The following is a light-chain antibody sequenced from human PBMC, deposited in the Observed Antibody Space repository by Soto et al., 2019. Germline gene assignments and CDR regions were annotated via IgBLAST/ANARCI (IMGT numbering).Light chain of an antibody. J-gene: IGKJ1*01. Sequence: DIELTQSPPSLAASVGDRVTITCRASQNINNYLIWYQQKPGNAPQLLIYGASILQSGVPSRFSGSASGTDFTLTIGSLQPEDFATYYCQESYSVPGTFGQGTKVEI. V-gene: IGKV1-39*01. CDR1: QNINNY. CDR3: QESYSVPGT. CDR2: GAS.